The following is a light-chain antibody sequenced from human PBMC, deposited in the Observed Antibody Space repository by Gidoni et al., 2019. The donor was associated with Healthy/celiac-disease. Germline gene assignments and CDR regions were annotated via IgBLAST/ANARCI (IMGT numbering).Light chain of an antibody. J-gene: IGKJ1*01. V-gene: IGKV1-5*03. CDR3: QQYNSYSWT. Sequence: EIQMTQSPSTLSASVGDRVTITCRASQSISSWFAWYQQKPGKAPKLLIYKASSLESGGPSRFSGSVPGTEFTLTISSLQPDDFATYYCQQYNSYSWTFGQGTKVEIK. CDR1: QSISSW. CDR2: KAS.